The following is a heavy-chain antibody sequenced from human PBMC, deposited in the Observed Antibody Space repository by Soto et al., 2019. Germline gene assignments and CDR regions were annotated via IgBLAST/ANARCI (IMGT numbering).Heavy chain of an antibody. D-gene: IGHD1-1*01. J-gene: IGHJ6*02. CDR3: AAVNYNWNGYYYGMDV. CDR1: GFTFTSSA. V-gene: IGHV1-58*01. CDR2: IVVGSGNT. Sequence: SVKVSCKASGFTFTSSAVQWVRQARGQRLEWIGWIVVGSGNTNYAQKFQERVTITRDMSTSTAYMELSSLRSEDTAAYYCAAVNYNWNGYYYGMDVWGQGTTVTVSS.